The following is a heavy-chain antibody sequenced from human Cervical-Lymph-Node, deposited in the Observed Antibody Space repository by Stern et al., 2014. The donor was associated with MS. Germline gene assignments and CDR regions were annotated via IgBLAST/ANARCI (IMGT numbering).Heavy chain of an antibody. CDR1: GGSVRSRNW. J-gene: IGHJ6*02. V-gene: IGHV4-4*02. CDR3: ARGSSGGSGYGMDV. CDR2: VYHSGST. D-gene: IGHD2-15*01. Sequence: VQLVESGPGLVKPSGTLSLTCAVSGGSVRSRNWWHWVRQSPGKGLEWIGKVYHSGSTHYNPSLKSRVIISIDKSKNHLSLNLTFVTAADTAVYYCARGSSGGSGYGMDVWGQGTTIIVSS.